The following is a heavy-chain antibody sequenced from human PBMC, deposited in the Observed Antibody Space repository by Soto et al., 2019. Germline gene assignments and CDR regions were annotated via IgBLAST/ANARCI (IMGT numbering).Heavy chain of an antibody. CDR2: ISGSGGST. CDR3: AKDLAYYYDSSGYYY. Sequence: SGGSLRLSCAASGFTFSSYAMSWVRQAPGKGLEWVSAISGSGGSTYYADSVKGRFTISRDNSKNTLYLQMNSLRAEDTAVYYCAKDLAYYYDSSGYYYWGQGTLVTVSS. D-gene: IGHD3-22*01. CDR1: GFTFSSYA. V-gene: IGHV3-23*01. J-gene: IGHJ4*02.